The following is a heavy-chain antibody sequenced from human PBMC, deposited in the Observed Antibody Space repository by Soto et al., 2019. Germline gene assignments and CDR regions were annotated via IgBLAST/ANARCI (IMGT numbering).Heavy chain of an antibody. D-gene: IGHD6-13*01. Sequence: GASVKVSCKTSGYTFTRYTIHWVRQAPGQRLEWMGWINTDRGGTNYSQKLQGRVTMTRDTSISTAYMELSRLRSDDTAVYYCARDLKTAAGHYYYGMDVWGQGTTVSGSS. CDR2: INTDRGGT. J-gene: IGHJ6*02. CDR3: ARDLKTAAGHYYYGMDV. V-gene: IGHV1-2*02. CDR1: GYTFTRYT.